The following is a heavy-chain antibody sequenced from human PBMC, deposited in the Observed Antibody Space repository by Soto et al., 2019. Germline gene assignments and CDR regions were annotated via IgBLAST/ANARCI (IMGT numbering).Heavy chain of an antibody. CDR2: ISYDESNK. Sequence: VQLVESGGGVVQPGRSLRLSCAASGFTFSSYAMHWVRQAPGKGLEWVAVISYDESNKYYADSVKGRFTISRDNSKNTLYLQMNSLRAEDTAVYYCARDRYETTVKGGLHYWGRGTLVTVSS. CDR1: GFTFSSYA. V-gene: IGHV3-30*03. J-gene: IGHJ4*02. CDR3: ARDRYETTVKGGLHY. D-gene: IGHD4-4*01.